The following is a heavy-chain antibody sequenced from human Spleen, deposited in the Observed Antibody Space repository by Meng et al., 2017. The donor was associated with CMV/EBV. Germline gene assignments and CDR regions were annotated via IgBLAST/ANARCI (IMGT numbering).Heavy chain of an antibody. CDR3: ASVRGGYDYWSGSPLDY. CDR1: SIRRSHW. V-gene: IGHV4-4*02. D-gene: IGHD3-3*01. CDR2: IYHSGST. Sequence: SIRRSHWWSWVRQPPGKGLECIGEIYHSGSTNYNPSLRGRITMSLDKSKNQFSLNLTSVTAADTAVYYCASVRGGYDYWSGSPLDYWGQGILVTVSS. J-gene: IGHJ4*02.